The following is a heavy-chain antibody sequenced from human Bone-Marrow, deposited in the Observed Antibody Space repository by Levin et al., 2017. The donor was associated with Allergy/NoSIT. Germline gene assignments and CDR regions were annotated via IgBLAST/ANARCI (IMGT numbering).Heavy chain of an antibody. V-gene: IGHV3-23*01. CDR1: GFTFSNYA. CDR3: AKEGSFYYGSGSYYDS. Sequence: GGSLRLSFEASGFTFSNYAVTWVRQAPGKGLEWVSSISGGAASTYYAGSVKGRFTISRDDSKSTLYLQMNSLRDEDTAIYHCAKEGSFYYGSGSYYDSWGQGTLVSVSS. D-gene: IGHD3-10*01. J-gene: IGHJ5*02. CDR2: ISGGAAST.